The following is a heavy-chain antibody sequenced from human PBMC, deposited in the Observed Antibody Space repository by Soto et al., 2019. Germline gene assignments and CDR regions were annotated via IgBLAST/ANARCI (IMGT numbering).Heavy chain of an antibody. J-gene: IGHJ4*02. CDR3: ARDRDLSSSWSFDY. V-gene: IGHV3-11*06. D-gene: IGHD6-13*01. CDR2: ISTRSDYT. CDR1: GFTFSDYY. Sequence: GSLRLSCAASGFTFSDYYMTWIRQAPGKGLEWISYISTRSDYTNYADSVKGRFTISRDNAKSSLYLQMNTLRAEDTAVYYCARDRDLSSSWSFDYWGQGILVTVSS.